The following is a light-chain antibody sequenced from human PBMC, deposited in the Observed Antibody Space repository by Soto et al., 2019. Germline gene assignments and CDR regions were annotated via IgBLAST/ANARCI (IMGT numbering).Light chain of an antibody. CDR2: DAS. J-gene: IGKJ1*01. CDR3: QQSYSTPPWT. Sequence: DIQLTQSPSSLSASVGDKVTITCRASQSIRSYLHWVQQKPGKAPKLLIYDASSLQTGVPSRFSGSGSGTDFSLTISSLQPEDFATYYCQQSYSTPPWTFGQGTKVEIK. V-gene: IGKV1-39*01. CDR1: QSIRSY.